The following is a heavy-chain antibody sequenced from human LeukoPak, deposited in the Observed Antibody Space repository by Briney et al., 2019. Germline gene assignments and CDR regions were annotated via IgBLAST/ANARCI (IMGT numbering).Heavy chain of an antibody. V-gene: IGHV3-23*01. CDR1: GFTFSSYG. Sequence: PGGSLRLSCAASGFTFSSYGMSWVRQAPGKGLEWVSDISLSGDNMFYADSVKGRFTISRDNSKNTLYLQMNSLRAEDTAVYYCASHSSSWYGFDYWGQGTLVTVSS. CDR2: ISLSGDNM. J-gene: IGHJ4*02. D-gene: IGHD6-13*01. CDR3: ASHSSSWYGFDY.